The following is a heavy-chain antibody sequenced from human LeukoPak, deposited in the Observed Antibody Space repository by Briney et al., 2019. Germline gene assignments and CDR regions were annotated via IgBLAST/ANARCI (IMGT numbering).Heavy chain of an antibody. V-gene: IGHV3-66*01. CDR1: GSSVSSNY. D-gene: IGHD1-20*01. CDR2: IHSDGST. Sequence: PGGSLRLSCAASGSSVSSNYMNWVRQAPGKGLEWVSVIHSDGSTYYADSVKGRFTISRDNSKNALYLQMNSLRAEDTAVYFCAKDEEVTGTNLGLILDAFDIWGQGTMVTVSS. CDR3: AKDEEVTGTNLGLILDAFDI. J-gene: IGHJ3*02.